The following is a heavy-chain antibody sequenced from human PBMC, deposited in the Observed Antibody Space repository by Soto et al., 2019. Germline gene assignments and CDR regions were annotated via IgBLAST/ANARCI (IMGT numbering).Heavy chain of an antibody. CDR1: GFTFRNYA. V-gene: IGHV3-23*01. CDR3: AKEHVEVVAAIYYFYGMDV. Sequence: LRLSCAASGFTFRNYAMDWVRQAPGKGLEWVSCISASGVDTYYADSVNGRFAISRDNSKNTLYLQMNSMRAEDTAVYYCAKEHVEVVAAIYYFYGMDVWGQGTTVTVSS. D-gene: IGHD2-15*01. CDR2: ISASGVDT. J-gene: IGHJ6*02.